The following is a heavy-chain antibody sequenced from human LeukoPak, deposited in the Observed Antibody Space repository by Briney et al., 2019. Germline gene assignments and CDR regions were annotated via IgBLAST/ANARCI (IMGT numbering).Heavy chain of an antibody. Sequence: GGSLRLSCAASGFTFSSHAMSWVRQVPGKGLEWASAISGSGGSTFYADPVKGRFTISRDNSKNTLYLQMNSLRAEDTAVYYCAKGSFGMDVWGQGTTVTVSS. V-gene: IGHV3-23*01. CDR3: AKGSFGMDV. CDR2: ISGSGGST. CDR1: GFTFSSHA. J-gene: IGHJ6*02.